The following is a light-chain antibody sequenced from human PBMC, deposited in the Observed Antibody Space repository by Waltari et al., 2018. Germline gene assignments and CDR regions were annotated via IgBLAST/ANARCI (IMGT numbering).Light chain of an antibody. V-gene: IGKV1-39*01. CDR3: QQSLTTSALT. J-gene: IGKJ4*01. CDR1: QNIGNN. CDR2: AAS. Sequence: DIRMTQSPSSLSESVGDRVTMNCRASQNIGNNVNWFQQKPGEAPKLLIYAASNLQSGVPSRFSGSGSGTDFTLTVSGLQPDDFATYYCQQSLTTSALTFGGGTKVEIK.